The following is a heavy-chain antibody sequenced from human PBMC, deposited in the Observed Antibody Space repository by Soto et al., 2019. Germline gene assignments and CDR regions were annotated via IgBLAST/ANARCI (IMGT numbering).Heavy chain of an antibody. D-gene: IGHD6-13*01. Sequence: QVQLVESGGGVVQPGRSLRLSCAASGFTFSSYGMHWVRQAPGKGLEWVAVIWYDGSNKYYADSVKGRFTISRDNSKNTLYLQMNSLRAEDTAVYNCAREAAAYGMDVWGQGTTVTVSS. CDR3: AREAAAYGMDV. V-gene: IGHV3-33*01. CDR2: IWYDGSNK. J-gene: IGHJ6*02. CDR1: GFTFSSYG.